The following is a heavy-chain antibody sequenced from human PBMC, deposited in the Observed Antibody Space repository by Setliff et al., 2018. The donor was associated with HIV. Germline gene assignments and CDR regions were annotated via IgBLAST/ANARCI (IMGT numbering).Heavy chain of an antibody. CDR1: GGSISSYY. V-gene: IGHV4-4*07. CDR3: ARHGGDYDYVRGTKRGWFDP. CDR2: IYISGST. D-gene: IGHD3-16*01. J-gene: IGHJ5*02. Sequence: SETLSLTCTVSGGSISSYYWSWIRQPAGKGLEWIGHIYISGSTNYNPSFNSRVTMSVDTSKNQFSLKLSSVTAADTAVYYCARHGGDYDYVRGTKRGWFDPWGQGTLVTVSS.